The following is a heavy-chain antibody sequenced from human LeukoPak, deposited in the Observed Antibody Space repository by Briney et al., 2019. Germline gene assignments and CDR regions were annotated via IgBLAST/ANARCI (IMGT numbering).Heavy chain of an antibody. CDR1: GGTFSSYA. CDR3: ARATTYDILTGYPEVGMDV. Sequence: ASVKVSCKASGGTFSSYAISWVRQAPGQGLEWMGGIIPISGTANYAQKFQGRVTITADESTSTAYMELSSLRSEDTAVYYCARATTYDILTGYPEVGMDVWGQGTTVTVPS. CDR2: IIPISGTA. V-gene: IGHV1-69*13. D-gene: IGHD3-9*01. J-gene: IGHJ6*02.